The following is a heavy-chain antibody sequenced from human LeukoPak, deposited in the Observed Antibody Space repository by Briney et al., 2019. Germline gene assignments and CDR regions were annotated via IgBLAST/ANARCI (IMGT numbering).Heavy chain of an antibody. CDR2: IYYTGST. J-gene: IGHJ4*02. V-gene: IGHV4-59*01. CDR3: ARQSLGGREGDYYFDY. D-gene: IGHD3-16*01. Sequence: PSETLSLTCTVSGGSISTYYWSWIRQPPGKGLEWIGYIYYTGSTSYNPSLKSRVTISLDASKNQFSLELNSVTPADTAVYYCARQSLGGREGDYYFDYWGQGTLVTVSS. CDR1: GGSISTYY.